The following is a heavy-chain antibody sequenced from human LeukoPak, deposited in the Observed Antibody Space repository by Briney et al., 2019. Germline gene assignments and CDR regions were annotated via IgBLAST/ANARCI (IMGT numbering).Heavy chain of an antibody. CDR1: AGSVSSHF. CDR3: ARQHYYDSGGFSTYSDY. Sequence: SETLSLTCTVSAGSVSSHFWSWIRQPAGKGLEWIGRIYTSVSTNYNPSLKSRVTMSVDTSKNQFSLKLSSVTTADTAVYYCARQHYYDSGGFSTYSDYWGQGTLVTVSS. CDR2: IYTSVST. D-gene: IGHD3-22*01. J-gene: IGHJ4*02. V-gene: IGHV4-4*07.